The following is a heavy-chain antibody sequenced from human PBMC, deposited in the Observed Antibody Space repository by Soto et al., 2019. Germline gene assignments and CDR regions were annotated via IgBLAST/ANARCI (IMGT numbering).Heavy chain of an antibody. V-gene: IGHV4-59*01. D-gene: IGHD6-19*01. Sequence: SETLSLTCTVSGGSISSYYWSWIRQPPGKGLEWIGYIYYSGSTNYNPSLKSRVTISVDTSKNQFSLKLSSVTAADTAVYYCASGRLSSGWYSDYWGQGTLVTVSS. CDR3: ASGRLSSGWYSDY. CDR1: GGSISSYY. J-gene: IGHJ4*02. CDR2: IYYSGST.